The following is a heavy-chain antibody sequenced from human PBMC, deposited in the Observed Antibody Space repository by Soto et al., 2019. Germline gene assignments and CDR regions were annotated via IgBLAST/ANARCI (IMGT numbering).Heavy chain of an antibody. J-gene: IGHJ4*02. Sequence: QVQLVQSGAEVKKPGASVKVSCKASGYTFTGYDLHWVRQAPGQGLEWMGWINPNSGGTHYAKKFQGWVTMSRDTSIRTAYMELRRLRSDDTDLYDCARDLELRVCDYWGQGTLVTVSS. CDR2: INPNSGGT. V-gene: IGHV1-2*04. D-gene: IGHD1-7*01. CDR3: ARDLELRVCDY. CDR1: GYTFTGYD.